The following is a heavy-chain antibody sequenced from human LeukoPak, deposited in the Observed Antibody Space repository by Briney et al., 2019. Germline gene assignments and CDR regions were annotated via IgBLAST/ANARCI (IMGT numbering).Heavy chain of an antibody. CDR2: IYYSGST. D-gene: IGHD3-10*01. CDR3: AREGWYYYGSGSNDY. V-gene: IGHV4-59*12. Sequence: KPSETLSLTCTVSGGSISSYYWSWIRQPPGKGLEWIGYIYYSGSTNYNPSLKSRVTISVDTSKNQFSLKLSSVTAADTAVYYCAREGWYYYGSGSNDYWGQGTLVTVSS. J-gene: IGHJ4*02. CDR1: GGSISSYY.